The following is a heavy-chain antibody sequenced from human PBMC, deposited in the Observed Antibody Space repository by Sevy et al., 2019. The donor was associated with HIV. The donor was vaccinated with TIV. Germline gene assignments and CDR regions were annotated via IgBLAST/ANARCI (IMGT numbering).Heavy chain of an antibody. D-gene: IGHD4-17*01. CDR1: GGSVSTDSYY. CDR2: LFYSGST. Sequence: SETLSLTCTVSGGSVSTDSYYWSWIRQPPGKGLEWNGYLFYSGSTNYNPSLKSRVTISLDTSKNQFSLKLSSVTAADTAVYYCARCRSPYGDYATGSFDYWGQGALVTVSS. V-gene: IGHV4-61*01. CDR3: ARCRSPYGDYATGSFDY. J-gene: IGHJ4*02.